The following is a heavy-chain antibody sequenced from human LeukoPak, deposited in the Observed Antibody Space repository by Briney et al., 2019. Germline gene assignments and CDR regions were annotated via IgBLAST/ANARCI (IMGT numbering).Heavy chain of an antibody. CDR3: AREEMPGKFDY. V-gene: IGHV4-4*02. CDR1: GGSIRSSNW. CDR2: IYHSGNT. J-gene: IGHJ4*02. Sequence: SGTPSLTCAVSGGSIRSSNWGGWGRPPPGEGVEWIGEIYHSGNTNYNPSLKSRVTISLDKSKNQFSLKLRSVTAADTAVYYCAREEMPGKFDYWGQGTLVTVSS. D-gene: IGHD1-26*01.